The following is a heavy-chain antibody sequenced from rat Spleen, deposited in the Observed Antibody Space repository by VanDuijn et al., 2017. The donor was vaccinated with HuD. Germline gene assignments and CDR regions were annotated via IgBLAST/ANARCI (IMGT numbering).Heavy chain of an antibody. J-gene: IGHJ1*01. Sequence: EVQLVESGGGLVQPGRSLKLSCAASGFTFSNYYMAWVRQAPTKGLEWVAAISYDGSRTYYRDSVKGRFTISRDNAKTTLYLQMDSLRSEDTATYYCTREETLYWYFDFWGPGTMVTVSS. CDR3: TREETLYWYFDF. V-gene: IGHV5-20*01. CDR2: ISYDGSRT. D-gene: IGHD3-4*01. CDR1: GFTFSNYY.